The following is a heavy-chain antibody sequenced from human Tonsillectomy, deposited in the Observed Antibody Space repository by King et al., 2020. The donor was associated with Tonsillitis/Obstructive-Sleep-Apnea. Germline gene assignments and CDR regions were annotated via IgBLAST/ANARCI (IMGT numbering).Heavy chain of an antibody. J-gene: IGHJ5*02. CDR2: SDPIDSYT. Sequence: VQLVESAAEVKKPGESLRISCAGSGYSFTSYWITWVRQMPGKGLEWMGRSDPIDSYTNYRPSFQSHVTISADKSISTAYLEWSRLKDSDTAMYYCAXXXCXXXSCXSXNWFXLWGXXTLVTV. CDR1: GYSFTSYW. V-gene: IGHV5-10-1*03. CDR3: AXXXCXXXSCXSXNWFXL. D-gene: IGHD2-15*01.